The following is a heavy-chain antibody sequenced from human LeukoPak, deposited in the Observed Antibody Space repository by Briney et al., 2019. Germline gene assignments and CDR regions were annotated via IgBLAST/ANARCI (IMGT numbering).Heavy chain of an antibody. J-gene: IGHJ6*03. CDR1: GFSVSDSY. Sequence: GGSLRLSCAASGFSVSDSYMSWVRQAPGKGLEWVSILYSGGDTYYSASVRGRSTISRDNSKNTLYLRMNTLSAADTAVYFCARGENYYFHTDVWGKGATVTVSS. CDR3: ARGENYYFHTDV. CDR2: LYSGGDT. D-gene: IGHD2/OR15-2a*01. V-gene: IGHV3-66*02.